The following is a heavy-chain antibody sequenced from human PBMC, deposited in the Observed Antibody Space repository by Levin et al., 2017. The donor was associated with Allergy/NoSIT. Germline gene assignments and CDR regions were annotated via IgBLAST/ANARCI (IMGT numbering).Heavy chain of an antibody. Sequence: SLKISCAASGFTFDDYAMHWVRQAPGKGLEWVSGISWNSGSIGYADSVKGRFTISRDNAKNSLYLQMNSLRAEDTALYYCAKGAAAHEFDAFDIWGQGTMVTVSS. D-gene: IGHD2-2*01. CDR3: AKGAAAHEFDAFDI. J-gene: IGHJ3*02. V-gene: IGHV3-9*01. CDR1: GFTFDDYA. CDR2: ISWNSGSI.